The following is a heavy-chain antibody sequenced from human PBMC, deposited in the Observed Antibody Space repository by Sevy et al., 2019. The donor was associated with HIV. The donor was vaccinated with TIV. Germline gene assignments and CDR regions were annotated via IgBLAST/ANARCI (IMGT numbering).Heavy chain of an antibody. Sequence: ASVKVSCKASGYTFNTYRITWVRQAPGKGLEWMGRISPHNSDTKYSQKLHGRVTMITETSTSTAHMELRSLRSDDTAVYYCARAYCSGGRCYSLAFWGQGTLVTVSS. CDR3: ARAYCSGGRCYSLAF. CDR1: GYTFNTYR. D-gene: IGHD2-15*01. V-gene: IGHV1-18*01. CDR2: ISPHNSDT. J-gene: IGHJ4*02.